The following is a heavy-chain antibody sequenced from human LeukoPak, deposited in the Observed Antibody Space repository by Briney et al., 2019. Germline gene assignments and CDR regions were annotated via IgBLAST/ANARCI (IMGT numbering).Heavy chain of an antibody. Sequence: GGSLRLSYAAPGFTFRSYNMNWVRQAPGKRPEWVSSISSSSSYIYYADSVKGRFTISRDNAKNSLYLQMNSLRAEDTALYYCARGASRADYWGQGTLVTVSS. CDR1: GFTFRSYN. V-gene: IGHV3-21*01. CDR2: ISSSSSYI. J-gene: IGHJ4*02. CDR3: ARGASRADY.